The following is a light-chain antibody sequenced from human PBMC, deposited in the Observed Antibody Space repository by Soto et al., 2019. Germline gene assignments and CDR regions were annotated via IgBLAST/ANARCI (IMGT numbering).Light chain of an antibody. V-gene: IGLV2-14*01. CDR3: SSYTSSSPHV. CDR2: DVS. Sequence: QCVLTRPASVSASPGQSNTISCTGTSSDVGGYNYVSWYQQHPGKAPKLMIYDVSNRPSGVSDRFSGSKSGNTASLTISGLQAEDEADYYCSSYTSSSPHVFGTGTKVTVL. CDR1: SSDVGGYNY. J-gene: IGLJ1*01.